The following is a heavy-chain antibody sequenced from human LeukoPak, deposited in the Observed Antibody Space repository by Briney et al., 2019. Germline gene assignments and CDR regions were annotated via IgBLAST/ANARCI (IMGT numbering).Heavy chain of an antibody. CDR1: GYTFTGYY. CDR2: INPNSGGT. CDR3: ARDPNWNLYYYYYYMDV. V-gene: IGHV1-2*02. Sequence: ASVKVSCKASGYTFTGYYMHWVRQAPGQGLGWMGWINPNSGGTNYAQKFQGRVTMTRDTSISTAYMELSRLRSDDTAVYYCARDPNWNLYYYYYYMDVWGKGTTVTVSS. J-gene: IGHJ6*03. D-gene: IGHD1-1*01.